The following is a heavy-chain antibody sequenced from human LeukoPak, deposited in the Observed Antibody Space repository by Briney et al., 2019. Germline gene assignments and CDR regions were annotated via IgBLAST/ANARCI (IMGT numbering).Heavy chain of an antibody. D-gene: IGHD2-15*01. CDR2: INWNGGST. CDR1: GFTFDDYG. CDR3: VKVIYCNGDSCYGEYFQH. Sequence: AGGSLRLSCAASGFTFDDYGISWVRQAPGKGLEWVSGINWNGGSTGYADSVKGRFTISRDNSKNTLYLQMNSLRAEDTAVYYCVKVIYCNGDSCYGEYFQHWGQGTLVTVSS. V-gene: IGHV3-20*04. J-gene: IGHJ1*01.